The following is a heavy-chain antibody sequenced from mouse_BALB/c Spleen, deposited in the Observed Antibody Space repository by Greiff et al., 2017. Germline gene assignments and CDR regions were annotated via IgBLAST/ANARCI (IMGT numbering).Heavy chain of an antibody. Sequence: EVQVVESGGGLVQPGGSLKLSCAASGFTFSSYTMSWVRQTPEKRLEWVAYISNGGGSTYYPDTVKGRFTISRDNAKTTLYLQMSSLKSEDTAMYYCARQNHYYGLGAMDYWGQGTSVTVSS. D-gene: IGHD1-2*01. J-gene: IGHJ4*01. CDR3: ARQNHYYGLGAMDY. V-gene: IGHV5-12-2*01. CDR1: GFTFSSYT. CDR2: ISNGGGST.